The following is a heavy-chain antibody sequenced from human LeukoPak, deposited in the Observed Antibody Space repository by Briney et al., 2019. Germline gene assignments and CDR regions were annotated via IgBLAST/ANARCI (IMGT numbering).Heavy chain of an antibody. CDR2: IYYSGST. J-gene: IGHJ2*01. Sequence: SETLSLTCTVSGGSISSGDYYWSWIRQPPGKGLEWIGYIYYSGSTYYNPSLKSRVTISVDTSKNQFSLKLSSVTAADTAVYYCAREGNPVYGSGSSYWYSDLWGRGTLVTVSS. CDR3: AREGNPVYGSGSSYWYSDL. D-gene: IGHD3-10*01. V-gene: IGHV4-30-4*01. CDR1: GGSISSGDYY.